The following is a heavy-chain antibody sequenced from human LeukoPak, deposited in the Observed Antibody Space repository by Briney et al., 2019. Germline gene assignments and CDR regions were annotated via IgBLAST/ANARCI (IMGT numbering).Heavy chain of an antibody. Sequence: PGGSLRLSCAASGFTFSNYAMTWVRQAPGKGLEWVSGISGSGGSTNFADSVKGRFTISRDNSNNTLYLQMNSLRVEDTAVYYCARKAGGGWYYFDYWGQGTLVTVSS. J-gene: IGHJ4*02. CDR1: GFTFSNYA. CDR3: ARKAGGGWYYFDY. CDR2: ISGSGGST. D-gene: IGHD6-19*01. V-gene: IGHV3-23*01.